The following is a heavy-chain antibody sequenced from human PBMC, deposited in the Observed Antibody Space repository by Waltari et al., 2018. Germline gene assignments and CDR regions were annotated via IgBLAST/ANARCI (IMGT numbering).Heavy chain of an antibody. CDR2: IYTSGST. J-gene: IGHJ6*03. CDR1: GGSISSSY. Sequence: QVQLQESGPGLVKPSETLSLTCTVSGGSISSSYWSWIRQPAGKGLEWIGRIYTSGSTNYNPSLKSRVTMSVDTSKNQFSLKLSSVTAADTAVYYCARDRRNEGMGHPRYSYYMDVWGKGTTVTISS. CDR3: ARDRRNEGMGHPRYSYYMDV. V-gene: IGHV4-4*07. D-gene: IGHD1-1*01.